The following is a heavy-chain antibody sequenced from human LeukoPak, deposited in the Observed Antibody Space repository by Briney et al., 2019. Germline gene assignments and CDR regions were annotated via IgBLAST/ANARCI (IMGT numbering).Heavy chain of an antibody. Sequence: ASVKVSCKASEYTFIGYYMHWVRQAPGQGLEWMGRINPNSGGTNYAQKFRGRVTMTTDTSINTASMELTRLRSDDTAVYYCARGGSGGYDSPLDYWGQGTLVTVSS. CDR3: ARGGSGGYDSPLDY. J-gene: IGHJ4*02. D-gene: IGHD5-12*01. V-gene: IGHV1-2*06. CDR2: INPNSGGT. CDR1: EYTFIGYY.